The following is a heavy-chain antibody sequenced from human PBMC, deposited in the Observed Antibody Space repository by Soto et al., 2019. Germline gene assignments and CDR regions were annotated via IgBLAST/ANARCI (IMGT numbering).Heavy chain of an antibody. J-gene: IGHJ6*03. D-gene: IGHD5-12*01. V-gene: IGHV4-59*01. CDR1: GGSISSYY. Sequence: SQTLSLTCTVSGGSISSYYWSWIRQPPGKGLEWIGYIYYSGSTNYNPSLKSRVTISVDTSKNQFSLKLSSVTAADTAVYYCARSPDIVATRGFLFVYYMDVWGKGTTVTVSS. CDR3: ARSPDIVATRGFLFVYYMDV. CDR2: IYYSGST.